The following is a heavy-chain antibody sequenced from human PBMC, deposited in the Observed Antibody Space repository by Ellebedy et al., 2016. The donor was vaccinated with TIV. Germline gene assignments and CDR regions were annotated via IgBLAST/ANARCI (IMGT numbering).Heavy chain of an antibody. D-gene: IGHD4-17*01. CDR1: GGSISSSSYY. CDR2: FHYSGST. Sequence: SETLSLXXTVSGGSISSSSYYWDWIRQPPGKGLEWIGSFHYSGSTYYNPSLKSRVTISVDTSKNQFSLKLSSVTAADTAVYYCASEGDYRVDYWGQGTLATVSS. V-gene: IGHV4-39*01. J-gene: IGHJ4*02. CDR3: ASEGDYRVDY.